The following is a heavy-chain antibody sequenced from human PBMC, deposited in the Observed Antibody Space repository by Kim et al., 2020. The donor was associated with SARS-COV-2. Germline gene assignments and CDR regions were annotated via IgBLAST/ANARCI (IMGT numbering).Heavy chain of an antibody. CDR1: GVSVSSGSYY. Sequence: SETLSLTCSVSGVSVSSGSYYWSWIRQTPGKGLEWIGYIYYNGNTNYNPSLKSRVRISLDTSKNQFSLTLSSVTAADTALYYCSGLSGGEFDPWGQGTLVTVSS. D-gene: IGHD2-15*01. V-gene: IGHV4-61*01. CDR3: SGLSGGEFDP. CDR2: IYYNGNT. J-gene: IGHJ5*02.